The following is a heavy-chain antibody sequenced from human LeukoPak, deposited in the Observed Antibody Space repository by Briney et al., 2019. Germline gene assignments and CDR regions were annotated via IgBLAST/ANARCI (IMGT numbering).Heavy chain of an antibody. Sequence: ASVKVSCKVSGYTLTELSMHWVRQAPGKGLVWMGGFDPEDGETIYAQKFQGRVTMTEDTSTDTAYMELSSLRSEDTAVYYCVTSRASGWYFRGYFDYWGQGTLVTVSS. CDR3: VTSRASGWYFRGYFDY. V-gene: IGHV1-24*01. CDR1: GYTLTELS. CDR2: FDPEDGET. J-gene: IGHJ4*02. D-gene: IGHD6-19*01.